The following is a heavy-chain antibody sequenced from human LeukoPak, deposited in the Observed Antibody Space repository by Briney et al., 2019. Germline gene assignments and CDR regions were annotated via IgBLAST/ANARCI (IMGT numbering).Heavy chain of an antibody. J-gene: IGHJ5*02. Sequence: PGGSLRLSCAASGFTFSTHSMNWVRQAPGKGLEWVSYISSSSNIIYYADSVKGRFTVSRDNAKNSLFLQMNSLRDEDTAVYYCARGVIWFGKLPKNWFDPDPWGQGTLVTVSS. CDR2: ISSSSNII. D-gene: IGHD3-10*01. V-gene: IGHV3-48*02. CDR3: ARGVIWFGKLPKNWFDPDP. CDR1: GFTFSTHS.